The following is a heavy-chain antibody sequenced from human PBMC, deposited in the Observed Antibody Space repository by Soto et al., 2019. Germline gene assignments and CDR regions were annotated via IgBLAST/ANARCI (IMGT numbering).Heavy chain of an antibody. J-gene: IGHJ4*02. V-gene: IGHV4-61*03. CDR3: ASSWGGDGYFH. CDR2: IYHTGST. CDR1: GDSLNSGAYY. D-gene: IGHD5-12*01. Sequence: ETLSLTCNVSGDSLNSGAYYWTWIRQSPGRGLEWIGHIYHTGSTNYNPSLRSRLTISLDTSKNHFSLTLRSVNAVDTGVYYCASSWGGDGYFHWGQGTLVTVSS.